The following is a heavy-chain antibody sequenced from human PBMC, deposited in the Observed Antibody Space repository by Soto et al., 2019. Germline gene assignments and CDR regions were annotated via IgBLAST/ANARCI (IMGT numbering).Heavy chain of an antibody. V-gene: IGHV4-61*01. CDR1: GGSVRDGSYY. Sequence: ETLSLTXTVSGGSVRDGSYYWAWLRQPPGRGLEWIGHIYHSGSTIYNPPLKSRVTISIDTSKSQFSLNLNSMTAADTAVYYCAGYNWNYYFDPWGQGTLVTVSS. D-gene: IGHD1-7*01. CDR3: AGYNWNYYFDP. J-gene: IGHJ5*02. CDR2: IYHSGST.